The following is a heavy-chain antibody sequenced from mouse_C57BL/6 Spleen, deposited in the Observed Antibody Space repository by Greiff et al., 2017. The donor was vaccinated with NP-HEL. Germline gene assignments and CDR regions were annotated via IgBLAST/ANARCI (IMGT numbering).Heavy chain of an antibody. Sequence: DVHLVESGGGLVKPGGSLKLSCAASGFTFSDYGMHWVRQAPEKGLEWVAYISSGSSTIYYADTVKGRFTISRDNSKNTLFMQLISLRSEDTAMYYCARDYDYDTFYWYFDVWGTGTTVTVSS. V-gene: IGHV5-17*01. CDR1: GFTFSDYG. D-gene: IGHD2-4*01. CDR2: ISSGSSTI. J-gene: IGHJ1*03. CDR3: ARDYDYDTFYWYFDV.